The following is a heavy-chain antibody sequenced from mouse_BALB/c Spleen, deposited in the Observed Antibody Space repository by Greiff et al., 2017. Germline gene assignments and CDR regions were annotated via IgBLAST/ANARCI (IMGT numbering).Heavy chain of an antibody. Sequence: EVKVVESGGGLVQPGGSLKLSCAASGFTFSSYGMSWVRQTPDKRLELVATINSNGGSTYYPDSVKGRFTISRDNAKNTLYLQMSSLKSEDTAMYYCARVVRNYYYFDYWGQGTTLTVSS. CDR2: INSNGGST. CDR3: ARVVRNYYYFDY. J-gene: IGHJ2*01. CDR1: GFTFSSYG. V-gene: IGHV5-6-3*01. D-gene: IGHD1-1*01.